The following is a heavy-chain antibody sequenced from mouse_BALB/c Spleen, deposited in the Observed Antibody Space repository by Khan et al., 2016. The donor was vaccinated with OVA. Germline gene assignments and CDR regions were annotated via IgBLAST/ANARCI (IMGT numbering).Heavy chain of an antibody. D-gene: IGHD2-10*02. CDR3: ARMYGGAIDY. CDR1: GYSITSDYA. CDR2: ITYSGNT. Sequence: QLKQSGPCLVKPSQSLSLTCTVTGYSITSDYAWNLIRQFPGNKLEWMGHITYSGNTKYNPSLKSRISITRATSNNQFFLQLNSVNTEDTATYYCARMYGGAIDYWGQGTTVTVSS. V-gene: IGHV3-2*02. J-gene: IGHJ4*01.